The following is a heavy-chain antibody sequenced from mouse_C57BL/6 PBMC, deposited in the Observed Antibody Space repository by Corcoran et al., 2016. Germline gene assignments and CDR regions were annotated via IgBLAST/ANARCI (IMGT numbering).Heavy chain of an antibody. D-gene: IGHD1-1*01. CDR1: GYTFTDYY. Sequence: QVQLQQSGPELVKPGASVKISCKASGYTFTDYYINWVKQRPGQGLEWIGWIFPGSGSTYYNEKFKGKATLTVDKSSSTAYMLLSSLTSEDSAVYFCVGLQYYCSIYAWVAYWGQGTLVTVYA. CDR3: VGLQYYCSIYAWVAY. J-gene: IGHJ3*01. V-gene: IGHV1-75*01. CDR2: IFPGSGST.